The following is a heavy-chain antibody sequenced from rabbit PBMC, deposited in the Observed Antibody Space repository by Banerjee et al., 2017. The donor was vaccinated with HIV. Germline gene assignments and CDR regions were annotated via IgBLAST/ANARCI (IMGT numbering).Heavy chain of an antibody. CDR2: IYTADGRA. J-gene: IGHJ4*01. D-gene: IGHD4-2*01. CDR1: GFDLSSYYY. CDR3: ARTFDGAGGFTFNL. V-gene: IGHV1S40*01. Sequence: QSLEESGGGLVKPEGSLTLTCKASGFDLSSYYYTCWVRQAPGKGLEWIACIYTADGRAYYASWAKGRFTISRTTTTVTLQMTSLTAADTATYFCARTFDGAGGFTFNLWGQGTLVTVS.